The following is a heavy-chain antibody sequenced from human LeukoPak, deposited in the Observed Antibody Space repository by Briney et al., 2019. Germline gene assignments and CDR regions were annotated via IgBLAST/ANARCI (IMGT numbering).Heavy chain of an antibody. D-gene: IGHD3-22*01. J-gene: IGHJ6*03. V-gene: IGHV1-18*01. CDR1: GYTFTSYG. Sequence: ASVKLSCKASGYTFTSYGISWVRQAPGHGLEWMGWISAYNGNTNDAQKLQGRVAMTTDTSTSTAYMELRSLRSDDTAVYYCARVKFDSSGYHYYYYYMDVWGKGTTVTVSS. CDR2: ISAYNGNT. CDR3: ARVKFDSSGYHYYYYYMDV.